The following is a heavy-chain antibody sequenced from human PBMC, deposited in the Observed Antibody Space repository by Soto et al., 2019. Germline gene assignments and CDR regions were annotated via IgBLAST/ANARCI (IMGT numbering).Heavy chain of an antibody. CDR1: GGSISSYY. CDR3: ARLTSSRRGWFDP. D-gene: IGHD6-13*01. J-gene: IGHJ5*02. V-gene: IGHV4-59*08. CDR2: IYYSGST. Sequence: QVQLQESGPGLVKPSETLSLTCTVSGGSISSYYWSWIRQPPGMGLEWIGYIYYSGSTNYNPSLKSRVTISVDTSKNQFSLKLSSVTAADTAVYYCARLTSSRRGWFDPWGQGTLVTVSS.